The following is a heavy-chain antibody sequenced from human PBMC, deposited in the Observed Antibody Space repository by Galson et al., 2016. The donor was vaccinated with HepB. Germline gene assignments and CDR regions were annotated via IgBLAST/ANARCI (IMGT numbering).Heavy chain of an antibody. V-gene: IGHV4-38-2*02. CDR2: IYHSGST. CDR1: GYSISSGYY. D-gene: IGHD1/OR15-1a*01. CDR3: FGERGNNSYYADF. Sequence: SETLSLTCTVSGYSISSGYYWGWIRQPPGKGLEWIGSIYHSGSTYYNPSLKSRVTISLDTSKNQFSLKLSSVTAADTAVYYCFGERGNNSYYADFWGRGTLVTVSS. J-gene: IGHJ4*02.